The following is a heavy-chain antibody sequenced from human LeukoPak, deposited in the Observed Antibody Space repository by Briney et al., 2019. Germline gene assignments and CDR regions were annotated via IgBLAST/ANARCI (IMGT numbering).Heavy chain of an antibody. CDR3: ARVRGYYDSSGPRDY. CDR2: ISAYNGNT. CDR1: GYTFTSYG. D-gene: IGHD3-22*01. V-gene: IGHV1-18*01. Sequence: ASVTVSCKASGYTFTSYGISWVRQAPGQGLEWMGWISAYNGNTNYAQKLQGRVTMTTDTSPSTPYMELRSLRSDDTAVYYCARVRGYYDSSGPRDYWGQGTLVNVSP. J-gene: IGHJ4*02.